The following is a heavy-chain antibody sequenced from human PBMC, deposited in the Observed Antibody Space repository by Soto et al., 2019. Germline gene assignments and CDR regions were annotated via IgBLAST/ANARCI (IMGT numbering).Heavy chain of an antibody. J-gene: IGHJ4*02. Sequence: QVQLQQWGAGLLRPSETLSLTCVVYGGSFSNYYWTWIRQPPGKGLEWIGEINHSGDSNYNPSLKSRVTISVDTSKKQSSLKLTSVTSADTAVYYCASSRRQQLVVDYWGQGTLVAVSS. D-gene: IGHD6-13*01. V-gene: IGHV4-34*01. CDR1: GGSFSNYY. CDR3: ASSRRQQLVVDY. CDR2: INHSGDS.